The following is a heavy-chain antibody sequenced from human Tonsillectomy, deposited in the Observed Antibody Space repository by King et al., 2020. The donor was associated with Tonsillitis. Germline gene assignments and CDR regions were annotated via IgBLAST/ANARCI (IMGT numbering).Heavy chain of an antibody. Sequence: VQLVEAGAEVKKPGSSVKVSCKASGGSFSSYAISWVRQAPGQGLEWMGVIIPPFGTANYAQQFQGSVTITADESTSTAYRELSSLRSEDTAVYYCARAHSSGYWAYNYYMDVWGKGTTVTVSS. CDR1: GGSFSSYA. J-gene: IGHJ6*03. CDR3: ARAHSSGYWAYNYYMDV. D-gene: IGHD3-22*01. CDR2: IIPPFGTA. V-gene: IGHV1-69*01.